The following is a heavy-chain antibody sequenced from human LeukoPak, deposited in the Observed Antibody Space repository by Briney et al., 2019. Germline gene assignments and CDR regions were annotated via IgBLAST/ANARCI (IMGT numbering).Heavy chain of an antibody. CDR2: IYTGGNT. J-gene: IGHJ5*02. CDR3: ARGLIYSPNWFDP. V-gene: IGHV3-66*01. CDR1: GFTVSSNY. D-gene: IGHD4-11*01. Sequence: QPGGSLRLSCAGSGFTVSSNYMSWVRQAPGKGLEWVSVIYTGGNTYYADSVKGRFTISRDNSKNTLYLQMNSPRAEDTAVYYCARGLIYSPNWFDPWGQGTLVTVFS.